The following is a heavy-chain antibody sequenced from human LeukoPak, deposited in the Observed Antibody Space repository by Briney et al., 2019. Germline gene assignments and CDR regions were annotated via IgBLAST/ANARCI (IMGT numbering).Heavy chain of an antibody. CDR3: ARAGDTDAFDI. CDR2: INPNTGGT. V-gene: IGHV1-2*02. J-gene: IGHJ3*02. D-gene: IGHD2-21*01. Sequence: ASVKVSCKASGYTFTDYYMHWVRQVPGQGLEGMGWINPNTGGTNYAQKFQGRVTMTRDTSISTAYMELSRLRSDDTAVYYCARAGDTDAFDIWGQGTMVTVSS. CDR1: GYTFTDYY.